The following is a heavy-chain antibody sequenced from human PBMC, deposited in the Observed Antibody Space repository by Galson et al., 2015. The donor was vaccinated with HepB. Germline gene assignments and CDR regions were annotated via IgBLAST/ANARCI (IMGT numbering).Heavy chain of an antibody. CDR2: ISSSSSYI. D-gene: IGHD2-2*01. J-gene: IGHJ6*03. CDR3: ARNRDDPFCSSPSCRKGYYYYYYMDV. CDR1: GFTFSTYS. Sequence: SLRLSCAASGFTFSTYSMNWVRQAPGMGLEWVSSISSSSSYIYYADSVKGRFTISRDNAKTSLYLQMNSLRAEDTAVYYCARNRDDPFCSSPSCRKGYYYYYYMDVWGKGTTVTV. V-gene: IGHV3-21*01.